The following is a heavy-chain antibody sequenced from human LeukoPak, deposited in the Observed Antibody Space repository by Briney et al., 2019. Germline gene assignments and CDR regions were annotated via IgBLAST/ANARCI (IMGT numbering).Heavy chain of an antibody. V-gene: IGHV4-61*02. Sequence: SETLSLTSTVSGGSISSGSYYWSWIRQPAGKGLEWIGRTYTSGSTNYNLSLKSRVTISVDTSKNQFSLKLSSVTAADTAVYYCARDPGDTAMADNWFDPWGQGTLVTVSS. CDR2: TYTSGST. J-gene: IGHJ5*02. D-gene: IGHD5-18*01. CDR1: GGSISSGSYY. CDR3: ARDPGDTAMADNWFDP.